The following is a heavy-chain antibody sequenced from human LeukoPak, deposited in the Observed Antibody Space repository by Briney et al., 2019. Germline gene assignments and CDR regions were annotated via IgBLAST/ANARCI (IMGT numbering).Heavy chain of an antibody. V-gene: IGHV3-48*04. D-gene: IGHD6-6*01. CDR1: GFTFSSSA. J-gene: IGHJ3*02. Sequence: GGSLRLSCAASGFTFSSSALTWIRQAPGKGLEWVSYITSSATTYYADSVKGRFTISRDNAKTSLYLQMNSLRAEDTAVYYCARDLGPHSSSPNSGAFDIWGQGTMVTVSS. CDR2: ITSSATT. CDR3: ARDLGPHSSSPNSGAFDI.